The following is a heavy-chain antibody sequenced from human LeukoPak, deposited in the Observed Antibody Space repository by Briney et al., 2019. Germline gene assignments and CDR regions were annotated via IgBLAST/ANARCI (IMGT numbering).Heavy chain of an antibody. Sequence: WGVLRLSCAASGFPFIRLWMSWVRQAPGRGPEWVANINQDGGTTYYVASVKGRFTISRDNAKNSLSLQMSSLRAEDTAVYYCTKDRQGPNQYHMDVWGKGTTVTVSS. V-gene: IGHV3-7*01. CDR1: GFPFIRLW. CDR3: TKDRQGPNQYHMDV. J-gene: IGHJ6*03. CDR2: INQDGGTT.